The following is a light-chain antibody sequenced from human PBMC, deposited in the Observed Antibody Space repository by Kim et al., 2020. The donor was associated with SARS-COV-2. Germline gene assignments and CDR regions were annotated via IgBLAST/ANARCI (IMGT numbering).Light chain of an antibody. J-gene: IGLJ3*02. CDR1: SSNIGSNY. CDR2: RNN. Sequence: ELTQPPSASGTPGQRVTISCSGSSSNIGSNYVYWYQQLPGTAPKLLIYRNNQRPSGVPDRFSGFKSGTSASLTISGLRSEDEADYYCAAWDDSLSGPWVFGGGTQLTVL. V-gene: IGLV1-47*01. CDR3: AAWDDSLSGPWV.